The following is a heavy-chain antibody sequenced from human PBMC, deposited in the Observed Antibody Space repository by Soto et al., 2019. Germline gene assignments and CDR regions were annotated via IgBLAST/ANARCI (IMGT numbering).Heavy chain of an antibody. D-gene: IGHD5-12*01. V-gene: IGHV4-39*01. CDR3: ARHYLPFGARKERSTITCPDY. CDR1: GGSISSSSYY. J-gene: IGHJ4*02. CDR2: IYYSGST. Sequence: PSETLSLTCTVSGGSISSSSYYWGWIRQPPGKGLEWIGSIYYSGSTYYNPSLKSRVTISVDTSKNQFSLKLSSVTAADTAVYYCARHYLPFGARKERSTITCPDYWGQGTMVTASS.